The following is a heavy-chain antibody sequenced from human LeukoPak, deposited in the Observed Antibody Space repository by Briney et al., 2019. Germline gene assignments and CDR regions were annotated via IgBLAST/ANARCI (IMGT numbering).Heavy chain of an antibody. Sequence: GGSLRLSCAASGFTFSSYGMHWVRQAPGKGLEWVAVISYDGSNKYYADSVKGRFTISRDNSKNTLYLQMNSLRAEDTAVYYCARVLLWFGELFYGLDYWGQGTLVTVSS. CDR3: ARVLLWFGELFYGLDY. CDR1: GFTFSSYG. V-gene: IGHV3-30*03. CDR2: ISYDGSNK. J-gene: IGHJ4*02. D-gene: IGHD3-10*01.